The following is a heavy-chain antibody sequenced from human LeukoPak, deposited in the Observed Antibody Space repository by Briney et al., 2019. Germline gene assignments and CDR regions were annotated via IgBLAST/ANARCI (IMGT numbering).Heavy chain of an antibody. CDR1: GGSFSGHY. Sequence: SETLSLTCAVYGGSFSGHYWTWIRQAPGKGLEWIGESTHTGSTNYNPSLKSRVTISVDTSKNQFSLKLTSVSAADTAVYHCARDRTGAAALDFWGPGTLVTVSS. CDR2: STHTGST. J-gene: IGHJ4*02. D-gene: IGHD2-2*01. V-gene: IGHV4-34*01. CDR3: ARDRTGAAALDF.